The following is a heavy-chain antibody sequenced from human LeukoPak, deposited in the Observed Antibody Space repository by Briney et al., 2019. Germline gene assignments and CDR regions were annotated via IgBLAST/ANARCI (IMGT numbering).Heavy chain of an antibody. D-gene: IGHD3-22*01. J-gene: IGHJ3*02. CDR1: GGTFSSYA. Sequence: GASVKVSCKASGGTFSSYAISWVRQAPGQGLVWMGRIIPILGIANYAQKFQGRVTITADKSTSTAYMELSSLRSEDTAVYYCARVGDSSGYYSAYDGFDIWGQGTMVTVSS. CDR2: IIPILGIA. V-gene: IGHV1-69*04. CDR3: ARVGDSSGYYSAYDGFDI.